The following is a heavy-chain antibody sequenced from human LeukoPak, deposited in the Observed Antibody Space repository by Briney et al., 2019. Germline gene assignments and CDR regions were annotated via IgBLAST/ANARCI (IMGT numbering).Heavy chain of an antibody. CDR1: GGSISSYY. CDR3: ARLLRVGYCSTTTCNWFDP. Sequence: SETLSLTCTVSGGSISSYYWSWIRQPPGKGLEWIGFIYYSGTTNYNPSLKTRVTISVDTSKNQFSLKLSSVTAADTAVYYCARLLRVGYCSTTTCNWFDPWGQGTLVTVSS. CDR2: IYYSGTT. D-gene: IGHD2-2*03. V-gene: IGHV4-59*12. J-gene: IGHJ5*02.